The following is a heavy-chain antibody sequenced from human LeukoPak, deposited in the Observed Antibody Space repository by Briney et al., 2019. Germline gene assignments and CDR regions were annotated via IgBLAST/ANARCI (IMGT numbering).Heavy chain of an antibody. J-gene: IGHJ6*02. Sequence: SETLSLTCSVSDGSINSYYWNWIRRPPGKGLEWIRYIYYNGNTNYSPSLKSRVTMSVDTSKNLFSLKVSSVTAADTAVYYCARGRSNYYGMDVWGQGTTVTVSS. V-gene: IGHV4-59*01. D-gene: IGHD1-26*01. CDR1: DGSINSYY. CDR3: ARGRSNYYGMDV. CDR2: IYYNGNT.